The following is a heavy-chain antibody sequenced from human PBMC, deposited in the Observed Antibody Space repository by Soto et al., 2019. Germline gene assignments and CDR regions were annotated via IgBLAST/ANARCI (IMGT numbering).Heavy chain of an antibody. CDR1: GFTFSDYG. V-gene: IGHV3-21*01. D-gene: IGHD3-22*01. CDR3: ARGLGPYDGSRLVSDY. Sequence: EVQLVEAGGGLVKPGGSLRLSCAASGFTFSDYGMNWVRQAPGKGLECVSAISRSSGYMYYADSVKGRFTISRDNAKNSLYLQMNSLRAEDTATYYCARGLGPYDGSRLVSDYWGQGTLVAVSS. J-gene: IGHJ4*02. CDR2: ISRSSGYM.